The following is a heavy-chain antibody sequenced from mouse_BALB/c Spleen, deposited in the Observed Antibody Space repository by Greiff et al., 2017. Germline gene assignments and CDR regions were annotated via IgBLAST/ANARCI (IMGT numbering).Heavy chain of an antibody. D-gene: IGHD2-1*01. CDR1: GFTFSSFG. V-gene: IGHV5-17*02. J-gene: IGHJ3*01. CDR3: ARDGNYGSY. Sequence: EVKLVESGGGLVQPGGSRKLSCAASGFTFSSFGMHWVRQAPEKGLEWVAYISSGSSTIYYADTVKGRFTISRDNPKNTLFLQMTSLRSEDTAMYYCARDGNYGSYWGQGTLVTVSA. CDR2: ISSGSSTI.